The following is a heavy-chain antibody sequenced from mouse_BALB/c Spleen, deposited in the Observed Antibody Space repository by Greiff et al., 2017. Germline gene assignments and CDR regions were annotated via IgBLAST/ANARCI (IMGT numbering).Heavy chain of an antibody. CDR3: ARVRGYYYAMDY. J-gene: IGHJ4*01. V-gene: IGHV1S126*01. CDR1: GYSFTSYW. D-gene: IGHD2-2*01. CDR2: IDPSDSET. Sequence: QVQLQQSGPQLVRPGASVKISCKASGYSFTSYWMHWVKQRPGQGLEWIGMIDPSDSETRLNQKFKDKATLTVDKSSSTAYMQLSSPTSEDSAVYYGARVRGYYYAMDYWGQGTSVTVSS.